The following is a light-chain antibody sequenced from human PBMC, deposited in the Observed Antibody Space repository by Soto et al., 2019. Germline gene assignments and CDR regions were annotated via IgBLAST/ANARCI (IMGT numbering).Light chain of an antibody. CDR2: AAS. V-gene: IGKV1-39*01. CDR1: QSISSY. J-gene: IGKJ5*01. Sequence: DIQMTQSPSSLSASVGDRVTITCRASQSISSYLNWYHQKPGKAPKLLIYAASSLQSGVPSRFSGSGSGTDFTLTITTLQREDFATYYCQQSYSTPYTFGQGTRLEIK. CDR3: QQSYSTPYT.